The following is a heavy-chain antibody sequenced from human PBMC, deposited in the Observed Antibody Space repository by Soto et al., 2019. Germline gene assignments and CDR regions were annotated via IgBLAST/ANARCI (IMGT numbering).Heavy chain of an antibody. CDR2: CYYTGST. CDR3: ARTVLGPDLLADSFVDYYYYMDV. J-gene: IGHJ6*03. CDR1: GGSISNFY. Sequence: SETLSLTCTVTGGSISNFYWSWIRQPPGKGLDCIGYCYYTGSTSYNPSLKRRVTFSAGSSRGQFSLRLNSVTAADTAVYYCARTVLGPDLLADSFVDYYYYMDVWGQGTTVTVSS. D-gene: IGHD3-9*01. V-gene: IGHV4-59*08.